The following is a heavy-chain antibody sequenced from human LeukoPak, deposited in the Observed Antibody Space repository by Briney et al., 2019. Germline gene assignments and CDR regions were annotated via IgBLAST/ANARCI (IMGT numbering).Heavy chain of an antibody. CDR1: GYTFTSYQ. Sequence: ASVKVSCKASGYTFTSYQIHWVRQAPGQGPEWMGLFNPTGGSTIFAQKFQGRLTMTSDTSTTTVYMDLSSLTPDDTAVYYCARDFGSGGYYYLDYWGQGTLVTVSS. CDR2: FNPTGGST. J-gene: IGHJ4*02. D-gene: IGHD3-22*01. CDR3: ARDFGSGGYYYLDY. V-gene: IGHV1-46*01.